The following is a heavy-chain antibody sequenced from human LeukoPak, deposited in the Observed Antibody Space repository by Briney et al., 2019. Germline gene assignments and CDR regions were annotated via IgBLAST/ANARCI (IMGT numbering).Heavy chain of an antibody. CDR3: ARGGSRMTTFYIIDY. D-gene: IGHD4-11*01. CDR1: GYTLTSYA. J-gene: IGHJ4*02. CDR2: INTGNGNT. Sequence: ASVGVSCKASGYTLTSYAIHWVRQAPGQRPEWMGWINTGNGNTKYSQKFQGRVAITRDTSANTAYMELSSLRFEDTAVYYCARGGSRMTTFYIIDYWGQGTLVTVSS. V-gene: IGHV1-3*04.